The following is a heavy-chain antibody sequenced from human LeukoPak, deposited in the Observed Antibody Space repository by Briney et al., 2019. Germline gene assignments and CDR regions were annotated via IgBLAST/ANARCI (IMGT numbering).Heavy chain of an antibody. V-gene: IGHV1-2*02. D-gene: IGHD6-19*01. CDR2: INPNSGGT. CDR1: GYTFTSYY. J-gene: IGHJ4*02. CDR3: ARAYSSGWYWFDY. Sequence: ASVKVSCKASGYTFTSYYMHWVRQAPGQGLEWMGWINPNSGGTNYAQKFQGRVTMTRDTSISTAYMELSRLRSDDTAVYYCARAYSSGWYWFDYWGQGTLVTVSS.